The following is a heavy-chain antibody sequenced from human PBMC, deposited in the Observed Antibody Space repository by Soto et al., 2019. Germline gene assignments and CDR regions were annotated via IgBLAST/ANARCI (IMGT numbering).Heavy chain of an antibody. CDR3: AKDHRNGGSRVDY. D-gene: IGHD2-15*01. J-gene: IGHJ4*02. CDR2: ISYDGNNR. CDR1: GLSFRSHG. V-gene: IGHV3-30*18. Sequence: QVQLVESGGGVVQPGRSLRLSCAVSGLSFRSHGMHWVRQAPGKGLEGVAFISYDGNNRKYADSVKGRFNISRDNSKDALYLEISGLRGGDTAVYYCAKDHRNGGSRVDYWGQGTLVTVSS.